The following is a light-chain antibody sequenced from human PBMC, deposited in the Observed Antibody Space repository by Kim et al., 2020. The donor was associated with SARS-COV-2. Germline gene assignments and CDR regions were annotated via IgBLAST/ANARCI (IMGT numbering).Light chain of an antibody. CDR1: QSVRRRC. CDR3: QQYRSSPYT. Sequence: LPIGERTSLPHSAGQSVRRRCLAWYQQNPGQPPRLLLHGASSRPTSIQDTFRGSGCGTDFTLTISALEPEDFEVYYCQQYRSSPYTFPQGTKLEI. J-gene: IGKJ2*01. CDR2: GAS. V-gene: IGKV3-20*01.